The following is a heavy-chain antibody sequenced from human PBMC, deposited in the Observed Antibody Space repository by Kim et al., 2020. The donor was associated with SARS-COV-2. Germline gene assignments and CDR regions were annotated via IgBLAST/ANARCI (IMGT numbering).Heavy chain of an antibody. CDR3: ARDFGDDILTGYFGY. D-gene: IGHD3-9*01. J-gene: IGHJ4*02. V-gene: IGHV3-30*07. Sequence: DSVKGRFTISRDNSKNTLYLQMNSLRAEDTAVYYCARDFGDDILTGYFGYWGQGTLVTVSS.